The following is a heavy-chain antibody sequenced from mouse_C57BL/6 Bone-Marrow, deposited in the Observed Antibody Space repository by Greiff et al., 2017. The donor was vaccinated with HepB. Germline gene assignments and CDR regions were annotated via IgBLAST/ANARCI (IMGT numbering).Heavy chain of an antibody. J-gene: IGHJ3*01. CDR3: ARGRWLLLFAY. Sequence: QVQLQQPGAELVMPGASVKLSCKASGYTFTSYWMHWVKQRPGQGLEWIGEIDPSDSYTNYNQKFKGKSTLTVDKSSSTAYMQRSSLTSEDSAVYYCARGRWLLLFAYWGQGTLVTVSA. CDR2: IDPSDSYT. D-gene: IGHD2-3*01. CDR1: GYTFTSYW. V-gene: IGHV1-69*01.